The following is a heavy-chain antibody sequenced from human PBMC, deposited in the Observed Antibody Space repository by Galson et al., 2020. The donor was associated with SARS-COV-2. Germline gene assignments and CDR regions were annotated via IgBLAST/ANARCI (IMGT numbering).Heavy chain of an antibody. V-gene: IGHV3-48*03. CDR3: ARGAWDYGAGSYYTAWKGLRDY. Sequence: GGSLRLSCVASGFTFSSVEMNWVRQTPGKGLEWISYISSRGGTIYYADSVKGRFTISRDNAKNSLYLQMNRLRAEDTAVYFCARGAWDYGAGSYYTAWKGLRDYWGQGPLVTVSS. CDR1: GFTFSSVE. D-gene: IGHD3-10*01. J-gene: IGHJ4*02. CDR2: ISSRGGTI.